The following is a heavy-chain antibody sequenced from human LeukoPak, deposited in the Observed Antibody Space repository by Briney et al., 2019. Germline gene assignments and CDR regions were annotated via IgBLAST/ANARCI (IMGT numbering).Heavy chain of an antibody. CDR3: ARSKSLEYYYYYGMDV. V-gene: IGHV1-8*01. J-gene: IGHJ6*02. Sequence: ASVKVSCKASGYTFTSYDINWVRQATGQGLEWMGWMNPNSGNTGYAQKFQGRVTMTRNTSISTAYMELSSLRSEDTAVHYCARSKSLEYYYYYGMDVWGQGTTVTVSS. CDR2: MNPNSGNT. CDR1: GYTFTSYD.